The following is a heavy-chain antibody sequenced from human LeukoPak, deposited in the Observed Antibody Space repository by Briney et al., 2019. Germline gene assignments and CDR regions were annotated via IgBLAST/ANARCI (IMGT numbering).Heavy chain of an antibody. V-gene: IGHV1-18*01. D-gene: IGHD6-13*01. Sequence: ASVTVSCKASGYTFTSYGISWVRQAPGQGLEWMGWISAYNGNTNYAQKLQGRVTMTTDTSTSTAYMELRSLRSDDTAVYYCARRIAAAGKSYYYYYYMDVWGKGTTVTVSS. J-gene: IGHJ6*03. CDR1: GYTFTSYG. CDR2: ISAYNGNT. CDR3: ARRIAAAGKSYYYYYYMDV.